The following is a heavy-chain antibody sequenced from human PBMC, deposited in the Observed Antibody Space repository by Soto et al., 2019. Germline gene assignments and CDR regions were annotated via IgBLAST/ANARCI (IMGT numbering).Heavy chain of an antibody. CDR1: GGSISSGGYF. CDR2: IYYSGSS. CDR3: AGGSSQQLVPHY. J-gene: IGHJ4*02. V-gene: IGHV4-31*03. D-gene: IGHD6-13*01. Sequence: QVQLQESGPGLVKPSQTLSLTCTVSGGSISSGGYFWSWIRQHPGKGLEWVGYIYYSGSSYYNPSLKSRLTISLDTSKNQFSLNLSSVTAADTAVYYCAGGSSQQLVPHYWGQGTLVTVSS.